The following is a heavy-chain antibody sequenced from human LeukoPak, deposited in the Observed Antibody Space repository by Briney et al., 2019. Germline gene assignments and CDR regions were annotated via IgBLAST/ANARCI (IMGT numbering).Heavy chain of an antibody. V-gene: IGHV4-31*03. CDR3: ARGFSSIVVAGLYY. CDR1: GGSISSGGYY. Sequence: SETLSLTCTVSGGSISSGGYYCSWIRQHPGKGLEWIGYIYYSGSTYSNPSLKSRVTISVDTSKNQFSLKLSSVTAADTAVYYCARGFSSIVVAGLYYWGQGTLVTVSS. CDR2: IYYSGST. D-gene: IGHD6-19*01. J-gene: IGHJ4*02.